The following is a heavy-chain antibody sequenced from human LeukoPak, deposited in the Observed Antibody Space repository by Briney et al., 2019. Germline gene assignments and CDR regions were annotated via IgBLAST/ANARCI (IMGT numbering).Heavy chain of an antibody. J-gene: IGHJ4*02. Sequence: PGGSLRLSCAAPGFTFSRYWMSWVRQAPGKGLEWVANIKEDGSRNHYVDSVKGRFTISRDNAKNSLYLQMSSLRAEDTAVYHCARQLSGWYDADPYWGQGTLVTVSS. V-gene: IGHV3-7*05. CDR1: GFTFSRYW. D-gene: IGHD6-19*01. CDR2: IKEDGSRN. CDR3: ARQLSGWYDADPY.